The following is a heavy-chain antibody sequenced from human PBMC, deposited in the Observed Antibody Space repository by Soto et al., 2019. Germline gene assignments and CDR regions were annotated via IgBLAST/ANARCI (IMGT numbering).Heavy chain of an antibody. CDR3: ALERAVASTGLLDP. CDR2: VHTSGST. D-gene: IGHD6-19*01. J-gene: IGHJ5*02. Sequence: PSETLSLTCTVSGDSISSYFWSWIRQPAGKGLEWIGRVHTSGSTTYNPSLKSRVTMSVDTSKSQFSLKLTSVTAADTAVYYCALERAVASTGLLDPWGRGTLVTVS. V-gene: IGHV4-4*07. CDR1: GDSISSYF.